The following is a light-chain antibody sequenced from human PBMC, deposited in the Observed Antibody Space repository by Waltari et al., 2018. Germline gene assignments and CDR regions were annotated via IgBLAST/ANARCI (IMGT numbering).Light chain of an antibody. Sequence: TQLTQSPSSLSASVGDRVTITCRASQVILGYLAWYQQRPGKAPKFLIYATSTLRSGVPSRFSGSGSGTDFTLTISDLQPEDFAVYYCQQYDNWPLTFGQGTRLDIK. V-gene: IGKV1-9*01. CDR3: QQYDNWPLT. CDR2: ATS. J-gene: IGKJ5*01. CDR1: QVILGY.